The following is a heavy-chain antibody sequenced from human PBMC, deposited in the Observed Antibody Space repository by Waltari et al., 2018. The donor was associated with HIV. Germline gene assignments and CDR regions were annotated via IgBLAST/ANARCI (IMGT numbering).Heavy chain of an antibody. J-gene: IGHJ6*01. CDR1: GGSFSGYY. CDR3: ARDSVPSFDYGDYYYYGMDV. CDR2: INHSGSS. V-gene: IGHV4-34*01. D-gene: IGHD4-17*01. Sequence: QVQLQQWGAGLLRPSETLSLTCAVYGGSFSGYYWSWIRQAPGKGLEWIGEINHSGSSNCNLSLKSRVTISVDTSKNQFSLRVRSVTAADTAVYYCARDSVPSFDYGDYYYYGMDVWSRGTTVTVSS.